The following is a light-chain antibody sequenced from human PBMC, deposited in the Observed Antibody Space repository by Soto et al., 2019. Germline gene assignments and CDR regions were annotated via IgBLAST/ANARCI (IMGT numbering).Light chain of an antibody. Sequence: DIQMTQSPPSLSASIGDRVNITCRASQSITSHLNWYQKSPGKAPILLIFSVSSLQSGVPSRFSGSRSGTEITLTISSLQPEDFASYYCQQSYRAPLSFGGGTRVEIK. J-gene: IGKJ4*01. CDR3: QQSYRAPLS. CDR1: QSITSH. V-gene: IGKV1-39*01. CDR2: SVS.